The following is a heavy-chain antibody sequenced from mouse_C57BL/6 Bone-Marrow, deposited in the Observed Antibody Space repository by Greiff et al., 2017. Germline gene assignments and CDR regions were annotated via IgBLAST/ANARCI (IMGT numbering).Heavy chain of an antibody. J-gene: IGHJ1*03. CDR3: ARHDYGGGFWYFDV. V-gene: IGHV5-12*01. Sequence: EVKVVESGGGLVQPGGSLKLSCAASGFTFSDYYMYWVRQTPEKRLEWVAYISNGGGSTYYPDTVKGRFTISRDNAKNTLYLQMSRLKSEDTAMYYCARHDYGGGFWYFDVWGTGTTVTVSS. D-gene: IGHD1-1*01. CDR1: GFTFSDYY. CDR2: ISNGGGST.